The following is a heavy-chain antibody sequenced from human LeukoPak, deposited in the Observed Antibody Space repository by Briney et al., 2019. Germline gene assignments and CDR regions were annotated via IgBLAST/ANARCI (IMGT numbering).Heavy chain of an antibody. V-gene: IGHV4-39*01. CDR1: GGSISSSSYY. CDR2: IYYSGST. J-gene: IGHJ4*02. Sequence: SETLSLTCTVSGGSISSSSYYWGWIRQPPGKGLEWIGSIYYSGSTYYNPSLKSRVTISVDTSKNQFSLKLSSVTAADAAVYYCALMTTVSYFDYWGQGTLVTVSS. D-gene: IGHD4-17*01. CDR3: ALMTTVSYFDY.